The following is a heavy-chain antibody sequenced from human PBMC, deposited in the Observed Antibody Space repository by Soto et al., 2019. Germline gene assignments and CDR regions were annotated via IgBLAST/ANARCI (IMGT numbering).Heavy chain of an antibody. CDR2: ISGSGGST. V-gene: IGHV3-23*01. CDR3: ASRGPRAVPPYYYGSGSPVDY. D-gene: IGHD3-10*01. J-gene: IGHJ4*02. CDR1: GFTFSSYA. Sequence: PGGSLRLSCAASGFTFSSYAMSWVRQAPGKGLEWVSAISGSGGSTYYADSVKGRFTISRDNSKNTLYLQMNSLRAEDTAVYYCASRGPRAVPPYYYGSGSPVDYWGRGTLVTVSS.